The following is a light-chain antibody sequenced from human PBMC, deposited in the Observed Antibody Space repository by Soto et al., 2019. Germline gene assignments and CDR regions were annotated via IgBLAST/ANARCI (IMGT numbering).Light chain of an antibody. CDR2: GAS. V-gene: IGKV3-15*01. CDR3: QQYNERPPWT. Sequence: EIVMSQSPATLFLSPGERATLSCRASQSVGSNVAWYQQKPGQGPRLLIYGASSRATGIPARVSGSGSGTDFTLTISSLQSDDVGRYYCQQYNERPPWTFGQGTKVDI. CDR1: QSVGSN. J-gene: IGKJ1*01.